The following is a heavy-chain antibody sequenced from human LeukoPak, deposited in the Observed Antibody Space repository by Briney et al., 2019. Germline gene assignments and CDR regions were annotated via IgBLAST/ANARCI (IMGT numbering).Heavy chain of an antibody. V-gene: IGHV3-13*01. J-gene: IGHJ3*02. CDR1: GFTFSNHD. Sequence: GGSLRLSCAASGFTFSNHDMHWVRQAPGKGLEWVSAIGTGGDTYYDASVKGRFTISRENARNSLYLQMNSLRVGDTAVYYCARGGNYFGSGTYPFPLDIWGQGTMVTVSS. CDR2: IGTGGDT. CDR3: ARGGNYFGSGTYPFPLDI. D-gene: IGHD3-10*01.